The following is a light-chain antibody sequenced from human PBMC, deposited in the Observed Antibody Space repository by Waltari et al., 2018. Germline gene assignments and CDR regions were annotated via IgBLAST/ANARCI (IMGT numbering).Light chain of an antibody. V-gene: IGLV2-14*03. CDR1: SSDVGGYNY. Sequence: QSALTQPASVSGSPGQSITISCTGTSSDVGGYNYVSWYQKHPGKAPKLLIYDVSNRPSGFSIRFSAFKSRNTASLIISGLQAEDESDYYCSSYTSSTTLLLIFGGGTKLTVL. CDR2: DVS. J-gene: IGLJ2*01. CDR3: SSYTSSTTLLLI.